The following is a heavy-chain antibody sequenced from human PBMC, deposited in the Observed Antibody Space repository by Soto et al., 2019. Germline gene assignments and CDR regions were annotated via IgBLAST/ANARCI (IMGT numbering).Heavy chain of an antibody. Sequence: WETLSLTCTVSGGSISSYYWSWIRQPPGKELQDSGYIYYSGSTHYHPSLNSRVTISDATSTNQFSLTLSSVTAAATSVYFCARGWSDREGYLMDVWCQATTVT. CDR2: IYYSGST. V-gene: IGHV4-59*08. J-gene: IGHJ6*02. CDR1: GGSISSYY. CDR3: ARGWSDREGYLMDV. D-gene: IGHD2-15*01.